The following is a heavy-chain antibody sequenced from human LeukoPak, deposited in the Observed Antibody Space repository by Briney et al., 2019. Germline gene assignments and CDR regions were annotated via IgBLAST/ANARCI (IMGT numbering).Heavy chain of an antibody. J-gene: IGHJ6*03. D-gene: IGHD1-14*01. V-gene: IGHV3-21*01. Sequence: PGGSLRLSCAASGFTFSSYSMNWVRQAPGKGLEWVSSISSSSSYIYYADSVKGRFTISRDNAKNSLYMQMNSLRAEDTAVYYCARPPGPYYYYHMDVWGKGTTVTVSS. CDR2: ISSSSSYI. CDR3: ARPPGPYYYYHMDV. CDR1: GFTFSSYS.